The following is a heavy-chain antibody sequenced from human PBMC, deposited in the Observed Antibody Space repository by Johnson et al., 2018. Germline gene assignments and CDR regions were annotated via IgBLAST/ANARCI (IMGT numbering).Heavy chain of an antibody. Sequence: EVQLVESGGGLVQPGGSLGLSCAASGFSFSHSWMSWVRQSPEKGLEWVANVNDDAREKYYVDSVKGRFTISRDNAKNLLYLQMSSLRPDDTAVYYCVREYSGSSGRAFDIWGQGTMVTVSS. CDR3: VREYSGSSGRAFDI. V-gene: IGHV3-7*01. CDR1: GFSFSHSW. CDR2: VNDDAREK. J-gene: IGHJ3*02. D-gene: IGHD1-26*01.